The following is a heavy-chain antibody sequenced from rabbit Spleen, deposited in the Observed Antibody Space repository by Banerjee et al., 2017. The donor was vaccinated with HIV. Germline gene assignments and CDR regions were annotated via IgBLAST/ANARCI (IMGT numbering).Heavy chain of an antibody. CDR2: IVPIFGVT. Sequence: QEQLVESGGGLVQPGGSLTLSCKASGFDFSTYGVSWVRQAPGKGLEWIGYIVPIFGVTYYASWVNGRFTISSHNAQNTLYLQLNSLTAADTATYFCARDGAGGSYFALWGQGTLVTVS. D-gene: IGHD8-1*01. J-gene: IGHJ4*01. V-gene: IGHV1S47*01. CDR1: GFDFSTYG. CDR3: ARDGAGGSYFAL.